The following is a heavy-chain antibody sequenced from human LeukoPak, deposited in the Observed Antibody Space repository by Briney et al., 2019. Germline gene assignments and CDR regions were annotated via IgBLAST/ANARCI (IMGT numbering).Heavy chain of an antibody. Sequence: GSLRLSCAASGFTFSNYAMSWVRQAPGKGLEWVSAISGNGGNTYYADSVKGRFTISRDNSKNTLYLQMNSLRAEDTAVYYCAKDQSSGWYGYSDYWGQGTPVTVSS. CDR2: ISGNGGNT. V-gene: IGHV3-23*01. CDR3: AKDQSSGWYGYSDY. D-gene: IGHD6-19*01. J-gene: IGHJ4*02. CDR1: GFTFSNYA.